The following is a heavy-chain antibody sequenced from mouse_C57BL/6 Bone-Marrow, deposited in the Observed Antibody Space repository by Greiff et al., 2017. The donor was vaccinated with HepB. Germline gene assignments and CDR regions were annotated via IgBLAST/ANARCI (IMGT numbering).Heavy chain of an antibody. D-gene: IGHD1-1*01. CDR3: ARLRYYRSSPYFDV. CDR1: GYTFTSYG. CDR2: IYPRSGNT. V-gene: IGHV1-81*01. Sequence: QVQLQQSGAELARPGASVKLSCKASGYTFTSYGISWVKQRTGQGLEWIGEIYPRSGNTYYNEQFQGKATLTADKSSSTAYMELRSLTSEYSAVYFCARLRYYRSSPYFDVWGTGTTVTVSS. J-gene: IGHJ1*03.